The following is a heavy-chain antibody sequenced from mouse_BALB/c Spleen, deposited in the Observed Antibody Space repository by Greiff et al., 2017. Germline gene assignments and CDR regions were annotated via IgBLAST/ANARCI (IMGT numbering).Heavy chain of an antibody. V-gene: IGHV5-6*01. J-gene: IGHJ4*01. CDR3: ADSLGAMDY. D-gene: IGHD3-2*01. CDR2: ISSGGSYT. CDR1: GFTFSSYG. Sequence: VQLQQSGGDLVKPGGSLKLSCAASGFTFSSYGMSWVRQTPDKRLEWVATISSGGSYTYYPDSVKGRFTISRDNAKNTLYLQMSSLKSEDTAMYYCADSLGAMDYWGKGTSVTVSS.